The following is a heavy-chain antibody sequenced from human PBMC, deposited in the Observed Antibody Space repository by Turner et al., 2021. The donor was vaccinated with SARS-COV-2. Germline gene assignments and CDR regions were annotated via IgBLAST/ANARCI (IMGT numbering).Heavy chain of an antibody. CDR1: GYTLTELS. J-gene: IGHJ5*02. V-gene: IGHV1-24*01. CDR2: FDPEEGET. D-gene: IGHD4-17*01. Sequence: QVHLVQSGAGVKKPGASVKVPCKVSGYTLTELSMHWVRQAPGKGLEWMGGFDPEEGETIYEQKVQGRVTMTEDTSTDTDYMELSSLRSEDTAVYYCDETTPHTVTNNWFDPWGQGTLVTVSS. CDR3: DETTPHTVTNNWFDP.